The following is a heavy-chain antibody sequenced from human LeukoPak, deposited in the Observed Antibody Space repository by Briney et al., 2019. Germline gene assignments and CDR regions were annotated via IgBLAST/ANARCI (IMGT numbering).Heavy chain of an antibody. CDR2: ISAYNSNT. CDR3: ARVGGDGSFDY. J-gene: IGHJ4*02. Sequence: ASVKVSCKASGYTFTSYGFSWVRQAPGPGLGWMGWISAYNSNTNHAQKLQGRVTMTTDTSTSTAYTELRSLRPDDTAVYYCARVGGDGSFDYWGQGTLVTVSS. CDR1: GYTFTSYG. V-gene: IGHV1-18*01. D-gene: IGHD3-16*01.